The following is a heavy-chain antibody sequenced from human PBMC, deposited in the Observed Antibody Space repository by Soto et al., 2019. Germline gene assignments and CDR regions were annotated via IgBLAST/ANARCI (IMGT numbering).Heavy chain of an antibody. CDR2: IYYSGST. J-gene: IGHJ5*02. CDR3: ARESYELGRWFDP. D-gene: IGHD7-27*01. Sequence: QVQLQESGPGLVKPSQTLSLTCTVSGGSISSGGYYWSWIRQHPGKGLEWIGYIYYSGSTYYNPSLKRRVTISVDTSKNQFSLKLSSVTAADTAVYYCARESYELGRWFDPWGQGTLVTVSS. CDR1: GGSISSGGYY. V-gene: IGHV4-31*03.